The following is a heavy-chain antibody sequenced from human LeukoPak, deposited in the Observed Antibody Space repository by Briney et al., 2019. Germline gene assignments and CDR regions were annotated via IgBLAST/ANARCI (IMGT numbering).Heavy chain of an antibody. J-gene: IGHJ4*02. V-gene: IGHV4-39*07. CDR2: IYYSGSA. D-gene: IGHD2-2*01. CDR1: GGSITNTGAY. CDR3: ARDTGPSGTAFDY. Sequence: SETLSLTCTVSGGSITNTGAYWVWIRQSPGKGLEWIGSIYYSGSAYYTPSLRSRVTISVATSKSLFSLTLSSVTAADTADYYCARDTGPSGTAFDYWGQGILVTVSS.